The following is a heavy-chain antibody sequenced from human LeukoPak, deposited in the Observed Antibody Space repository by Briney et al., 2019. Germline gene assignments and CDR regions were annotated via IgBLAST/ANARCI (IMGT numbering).Heavy chain of an antibody. CDR2: ISASGGST. J-gene: IGHJ4*02. CDR3: TRRQEYSGYDFEFDY. V-gene: IGHV3-23*01. D-gene: IGHD5-12*01. CDR1: GFTFSSHV. Sequence: PGGSLRLSCAASGFTFSSHVMSWVRQAPGKGLEWVSGISASGGSTYYADSVKGRFTISRDNSKNTLYLQMNSLRAEDTAVYYCTRRQEYSGYDFEFDYWGQGTLVTVSS.